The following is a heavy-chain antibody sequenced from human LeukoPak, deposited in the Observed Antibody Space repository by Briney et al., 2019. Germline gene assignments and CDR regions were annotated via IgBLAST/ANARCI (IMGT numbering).Heavy chain of an antibody. CDR3: ARVTGSIDY. CDR2: MNPKSGYT. J-gene: IGHJ4*02. V-gene: IGHV1-8*01. D-gene: IGHD1-26*01. Sequence: AAVKVSCKASGYTFTNYGINWVQQAIGQGLEWMGWMNPKSGYTGYAQKFQGRVTMTRDTSISTAYMELGSLRSEDTAVYYCARVTGSIDYWGQGTLVTVSS. CDR1: GYTFTNYG.